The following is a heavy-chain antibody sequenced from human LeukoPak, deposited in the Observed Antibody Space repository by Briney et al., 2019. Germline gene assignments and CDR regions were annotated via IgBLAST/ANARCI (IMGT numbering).Heavy chain of an antibody. CDR3: ARYCSGGSCYLIGFDY. J-gene: IGHJ4*02. D-gene: IGHD2-15*01. CDR1: GYTFTSYY. Sequence: ASVKVSCKASGYTFTSYYMHWVRQARGQGLEWMGIINPSGGSTSYAQKFQGRVTMTRDMSTSTVYMELSSLRSEDTAVYYCARYCSGGSCYLIGFDYWGQGTLVTVSS. CDR2: INPSGGST. V-gene: IGHV1-46*01.